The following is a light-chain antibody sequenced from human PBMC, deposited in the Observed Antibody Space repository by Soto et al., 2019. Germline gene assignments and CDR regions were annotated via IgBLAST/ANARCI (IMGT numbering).Light chain of an antibody. CDR1: QSVSSN. CDR2: GAS. CDR3: QQFNNSPRT. V-gene: IGKV3-15*01. Sequence: EIVMTQSPATLSVSPGERATLSCRASQSVSSNLAWYQQKPGQAPRLLIYGASTRATGIPARFSGSGSGTEFTLTISSLQSEDFAVYYCQQFNNSPRTFGKVTKV. J-gene: IGKJ1*01.